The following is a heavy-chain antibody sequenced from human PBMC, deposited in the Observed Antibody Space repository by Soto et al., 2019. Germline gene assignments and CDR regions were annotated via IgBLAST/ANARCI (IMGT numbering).Heavy chain of an antibody. Sequence: QVHLQQWGAGLLKPSETLSLTCAVYGGSFSGYYWSWIRQPPGKGLEWIGEINHSGSTNYNPSLKSRVTRSVDTAKNQFSLKLSSVTAADTAVYYCAFVVVVAAKSWFDPWGQGTLVTVSS. CDR1: GGSFSGYY. CDR3: AFVVVVAAKSWFDP. J-gene: IGHJ5*02. V-gene: IGHV4-34*01. CDR2: INHSGST. D-gene: IGHD2-15*01.